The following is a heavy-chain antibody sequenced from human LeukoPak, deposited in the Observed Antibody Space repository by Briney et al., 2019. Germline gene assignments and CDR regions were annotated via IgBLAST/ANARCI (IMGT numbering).Heavy chain of an antibody. CDR1: GYTFTSYG. V-gene: IGHV1-18*01. CDR2: ISAYNGNT. D-gene: IGHD1-26*01. CDR3: ARDFGLYSGSYDPNWFDP. Sequence: ASVKVSCKASGYTFTSYGISWVRQAPGQGLEWMGWISAYNGNTNYAQKLQGRVTMTTDTSTSTAYMELRSLRSDDTAVYYCARDFGLYSGSYDPNWFDPWGQGTLVTVSS. J-gene: IGHJ5*02.